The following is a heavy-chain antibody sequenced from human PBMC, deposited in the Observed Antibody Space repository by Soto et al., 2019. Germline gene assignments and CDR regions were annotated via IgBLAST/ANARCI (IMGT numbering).Heavy chain of an antibody. CDR1: GYTFTGYY. V-gene: IGHV1-2*02. D-gene: IGHD3-9*01. CDR2: INPNSGGT. CDR3: ARDLVSGGLVITPNYYYYYGMDV. J-gene: IGHJ6*02. Sequence: ASVKVSCKASGYTFTGYYMHWVRQAPGQGLEWMGWINPNSGGTNYAQKFQGRVTMTRDTSISTAYMELSRLRSDDTAVYYCARDLVSGGLVITPNYYYYYGMDVWRQGTTVTVYS.